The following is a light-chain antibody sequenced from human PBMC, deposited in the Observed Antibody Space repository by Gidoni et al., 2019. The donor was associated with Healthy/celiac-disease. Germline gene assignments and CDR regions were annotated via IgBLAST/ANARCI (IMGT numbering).Light chain of an antibody. CDR2: AAS. CDR3: QQSYSTPRVYT. CDR1: QSISSS. V-gene: IGKV1-39*01. Sequence: DIQMTQSPSSLSASVGDRVTITCRASQSISSSLNWYQQKPGKAPKLLIYAASSLQSGVPSRFSGSGSGTDFTLTISSLQPEDFATYYCQQSYSTPRVYTFXQXTKLEIK. J-gene: IGKJ2*01.